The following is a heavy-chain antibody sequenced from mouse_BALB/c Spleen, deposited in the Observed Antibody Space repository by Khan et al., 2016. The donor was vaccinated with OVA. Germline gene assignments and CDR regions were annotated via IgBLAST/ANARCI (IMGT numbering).Heavy chain of an antibody. CDR3: ARWASYWYFDV. J-gene: IGHJ1*01. CDR2: INTYTGEP. Sequence: QIQLVQSGPELKKPGETVKISCKASGYTFTNYGMNWVKQAPGKGLKWMGWINTYTGEPTYTDDFKGRFAFSLETSASTAYLQINNLKNEDMATYFCARWASYWYFDVWGAGTTVTVSS. CDR1: GYTFTNYG. V-gene: IGHV9-1*02.